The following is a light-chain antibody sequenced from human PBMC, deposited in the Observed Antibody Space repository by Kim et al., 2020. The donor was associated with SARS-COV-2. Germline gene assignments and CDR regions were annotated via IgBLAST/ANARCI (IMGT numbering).Light chain of an antibody. V-gene: IGKV3-15*01. Sequence: CGSPGERAPPACRASQSVSSNLAWYQQKPGQAPRLLIYGASTRATGIPARFSGSGSGTEFTLTISSLQSEDFAVYYCQQYNNWQYSFGQGTKLEI. CDR2: GAS. CDR3: QQYNNWQYS. CDR1: QSVSSN. J-gene: IGKJ2*03.